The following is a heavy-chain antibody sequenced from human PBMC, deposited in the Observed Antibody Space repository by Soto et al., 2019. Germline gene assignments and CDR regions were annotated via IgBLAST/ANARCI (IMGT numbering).Heavy chain of an antibody. CDR1: GYSFTSYW. CDR3: ASGGIAVAGTSPYYYYYYGIDV. CDR2: IDPSDSYT. Sequence: GESLKISCKGSGYSFTSYWISWVRQMPGKGLEWMGRIDPSDSYTNYSPSFQGHVTISADKSISTAYLQWSSLKASDTAMYYCASGGIAVAGTSPYYYYYYGIDVWGQGTTVTVSS. V-gene: IGHV5-10-1*01. J-gene: IGHJ6*02. D-gene: IGHD6-19*01.